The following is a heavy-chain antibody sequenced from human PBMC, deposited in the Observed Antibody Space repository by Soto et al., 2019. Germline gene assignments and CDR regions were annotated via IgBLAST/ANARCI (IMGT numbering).Heavy chain of an antibody. D-gene: IGHD3-3*01. V-gene: IGHV3-53*01. CDR2: IYSGGST. CDR1: GFTVSSNY. J-gene: IGHJ6*02. CDR3: ARDRAIFGVVSYYYYGMDV. Sequence: XGSLGLSCAASGFTVSSNYMSGVRQAPGKGLEWVSVIYSGGSTYYADSVKGRFTISRDNSKNTLYLQMNSLRAEDTAVYYCARDRAIFGVVSYYYYGMDVWGQGTTVTVS.